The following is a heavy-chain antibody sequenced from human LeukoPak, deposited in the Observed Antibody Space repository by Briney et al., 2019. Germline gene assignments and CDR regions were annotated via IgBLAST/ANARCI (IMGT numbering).Heavy chain of an antibody. CDR1: GYTFTSYG. CDR2: ISAYNGNT. CDR3: ARDPRATTSDYYYGVDV. Sequence: ASVKVSCKASGYTFTSYGISWVRQAPGQGLEWMGWISAYNGNTNYAQKLQGRVTTTTDTSTSTAYMELRSLRSDDTAVYYCARDPRATTSDYYYGVDVWGQGTTVTVSS. J-gene: IGHJ6*02. D-gene: IGHD2-2*01. V-gene: IGHV1-18*01.